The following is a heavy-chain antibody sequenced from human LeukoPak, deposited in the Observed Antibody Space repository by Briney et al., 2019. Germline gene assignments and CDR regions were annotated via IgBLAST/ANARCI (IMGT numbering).Heavy chain of an antibody. CDR3: VRHRYDSGVAFEI. J-gene: IGHJ3*02. V-gene: IGHV4-39*01. CDR1: GGSIRSSSYY. Sequence: SETLSLTCTVSGGSIRSSSYYWGWIRQPPGKGLEWIGSMSYGGSTYYNPSLKSRVTISVDTSKNQFSLKLGSVTAADTAVFYCVRHRYDSGVAFEIWGQGTKVTVSS. D-gene: IGHD3-22*01. CDR2: MSYGGST.